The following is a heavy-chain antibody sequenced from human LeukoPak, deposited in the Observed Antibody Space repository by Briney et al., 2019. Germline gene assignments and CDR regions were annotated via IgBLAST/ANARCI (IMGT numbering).Heavy chain of an antibody. CDR3: ARTERVAILYYFDY. D-gene: IGHD5-12*01. CDR2: IYYSGST. V-gene: IGHV4-59*08. Sequence: SETLSLTCTVPGGSISSYYWSWIRQPPGKGLEWIGYIYYSGSTNYNPSLKSRVTISVDTSKNQFSLKLSSVTAADTAVYYRARTERVAILYYFDYWGQGTLVTVSS. CDR1: GGSISSYY. J-gene: IGHJ4*02.